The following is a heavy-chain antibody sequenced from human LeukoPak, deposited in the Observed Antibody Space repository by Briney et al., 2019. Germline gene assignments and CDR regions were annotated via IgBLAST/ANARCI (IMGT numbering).Heavy chain of an antibody. D-gene: IGHD6-6*01. CDR3: ATLLEYSSSSGDY. CDR2: IYHSGST. Sequence: SETLSLTCTVSGGSISSGGYYWSWIRQPPGKGLEWIGYIYHSGSTYYNPSLKSRVTISVDRSKNQFSLKLSSVTAADTAVYYCATLLEYSSSSGDYWGQGTLVTVSS. J-gene: IGHJ4*02. V-gene: IGHV4-30-2*01. CDR1: GGSISSGGYY.